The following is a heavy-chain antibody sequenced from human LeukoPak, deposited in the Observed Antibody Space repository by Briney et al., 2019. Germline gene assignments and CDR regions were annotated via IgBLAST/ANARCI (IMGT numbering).Heavy chain of an antibody. CDR1: GGSISSGSYY. J-gene: IGHJ6*03. Sequence: PSETLSLTCTVSGGSISSGSYYWSWIRQPAGKGLEWIGRIYTSGSTNYNPSLKSRVTISVDTSKNQFSLKLSSVTAADTAVYYCARAPLTMGAYYYMDVWGKGTMVTISS. V-gene: IGHV4-61*02. D-gene: IGHD3-10*01. CDR2: IYTSGST. CDR3: ARAPLTMGAYYYMDV.